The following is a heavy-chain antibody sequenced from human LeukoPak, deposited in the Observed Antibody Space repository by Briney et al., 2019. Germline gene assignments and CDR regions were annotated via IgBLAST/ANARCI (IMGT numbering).Heavy chain of an antibody. Sequence: GGSLRLSCAASGFTVSSHDIHWVRKPTGKGLEWVSGVGIAGDIYYAGSVKGRFTISRENAKNSLFLQMNSLRAGDTAVYYCARVLRGGGGFDYWGQGTLVTVSS. D-gene: IGHD3-10*01. CDR1: GFTVSSHD. V-gene: IGHV3-13*04. J-gene: IGHJ4*02. CDR3: ARVLRGGGGFDY. CDR2: VGIAGDI.